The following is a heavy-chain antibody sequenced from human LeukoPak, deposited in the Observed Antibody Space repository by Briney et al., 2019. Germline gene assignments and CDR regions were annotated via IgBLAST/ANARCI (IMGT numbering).Heavy chain of an antibody. Sequence: SETLSLTCSVSGDSIRSNRNYWGCIHQPPGKGLEWVGSVYYSGGSYYNPSLKSRVTISIDTSKNQFSLKLSSVTAADTAVYYCARHLYGDYGTLDFWGQGTLVTVSS. CDR1: GDSIRSNRNY. D-gene: IGHD4-17*01. V-gene: IGHV4-39*01. CDR3: ARHLYGDYGTLDF. CDR2: VYYSGGS. J-gene: IGHJ4*02.